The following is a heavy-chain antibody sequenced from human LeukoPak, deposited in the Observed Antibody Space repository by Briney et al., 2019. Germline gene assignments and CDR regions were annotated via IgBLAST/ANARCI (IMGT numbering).Heavy chain of an antibody. J-gene: IGHJ4*02. CDR1: GFTFSSYA. Sequence: RGSLRLSCAASGFTFSSYAMSWVRQAPGKGLEWVSGISGSGGSTFYADSVKGRFTISRDNSKNTLYLQMNSLRAEDTAVYYCASARVQYQLLSPSDYWGQGTLVTVSS. CDR3: ASARVQYQLLSPSDY. D-gene: IGHD2-2*01. V-gene: IGHV3-23*01. CDR2: ISGSGGST.